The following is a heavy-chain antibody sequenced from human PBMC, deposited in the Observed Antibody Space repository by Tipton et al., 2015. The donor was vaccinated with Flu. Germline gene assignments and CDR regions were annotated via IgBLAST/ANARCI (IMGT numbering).Heavy chain of an antibody. J-gene: IGHJ4*02. Sequence: SLRLSCAASGFTVRSSYMSWVRQAPGKGLEWASVFYSGGDTYYADSVKGRFTISRDNSKDTLYLQMNSLRAEDTAVYYCARNPLGYSYGYWGQGTLVTVSS. CDR2: FYSGGDT. V-gene: IGHV3-66*02. CDR1: GFTVRSSY. D-gene: IGHD5-18*01. CDR3: ARNPLGYSYGY.